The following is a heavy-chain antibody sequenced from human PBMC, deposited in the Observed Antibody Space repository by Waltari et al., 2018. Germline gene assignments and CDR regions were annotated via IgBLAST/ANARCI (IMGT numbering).Heavy chain of an antibody. V-gene: IGHV4-39*01. J-gene: IGHJ4*02. Sequence: QLQLQESGPGLVKPSETLSLTCTVSGGSISSSSYSWGWIRQPPGKGLEWIGSIYYSGSTYYNPSLKSRVTISVDTSKNQFSLKLSSVTAADTAVYYCASMNYYGSGSYYNVKDYWGQGTLVTVSS. CDR1: GGSISSSSYS. D-gene: IGHD3-10*01. CDR3: ASMNYYGSGSYYNVKDY. CDR2: IYYSGST.